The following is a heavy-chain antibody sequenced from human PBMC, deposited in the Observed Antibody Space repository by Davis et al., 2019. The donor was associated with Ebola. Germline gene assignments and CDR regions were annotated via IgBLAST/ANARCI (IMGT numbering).Heavy chain of an antibody. J-gene: IGHJ4*02. CDR1: GYTFTNYF. Sequence: ASVKVSCKASGYTFTNYFIHWVRQAPGQGLEWMGWISAYNGNTNYAQKLQGRVTITRDTSASTAYMELSSLRSEDTAVYYCARGAHLLWFGETDHYFDYWGQGTLVTVSS. CDR3: ARGAHLLWFGETDHYFDY. D-gene: IGHD3-10*01. V-gene: IGHV1-18*04. CDR2: ISAYNGNT.